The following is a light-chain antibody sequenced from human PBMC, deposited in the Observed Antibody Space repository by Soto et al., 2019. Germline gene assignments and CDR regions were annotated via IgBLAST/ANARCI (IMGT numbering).Light chain of an antibody. CDR1: KSVSSAY. CDR3: QQYGRSPHFFT. Sequence: VLTQSPGTLSLSPGERATLSCRASKSVSSAYLAWYQQKTGQSPRLLIYDASSRATGIPDRFSGSGSGTDFTLTISRLEPEDFAVYYCQQYGRSPHFFTFGPGTKVDIK. CDR2: DAS. V-gene: IGKV3-20*01. J-gene: IGKJ3*01.